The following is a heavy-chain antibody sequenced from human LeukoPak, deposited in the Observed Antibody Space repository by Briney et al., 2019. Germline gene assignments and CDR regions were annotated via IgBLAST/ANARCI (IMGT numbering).Heavy chain of an antibody. Sequence: SETLSLTCAVYGGSFSRYYWSWIRQPPGKGLEWIGEINHSGSTNYNPSLKSRVTISVDTSKNQFSLKLSSVTAADTAVYYCARGPVVLRYFDWLSRSWFDPWGQGTLVTVSS. D-gene: IGHD3-9*01. J-gene: IGHJ5*02. CDR2: INHSGST. V-gene: IGHV4-34*01. CDR3: ARGPVVLRYFDWLSRSWFDP. CDR1: GGSFSRYY.